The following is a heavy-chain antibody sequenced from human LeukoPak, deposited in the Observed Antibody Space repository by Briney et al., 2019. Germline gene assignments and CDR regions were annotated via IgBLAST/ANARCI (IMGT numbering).Heavy chain of an antibody. CDR1: GGSFSNHY. Sequence: PSETLSLTCTVSGGSFSNHYWSWIRQPPGKGLEWIGYIYHTGSTNYNPSLKSRVTISVDTSKNQFSLKLSSVTAADTAVYYCARGNYVDWFDPWGREPRSPSPQ. V-gene: IGHV4-59*11. CDR3: ARGNYVDWFDP. D-gene: IGHD1-7*01. CDR2: IYHTGST. J-gene: IGHJ5*02.